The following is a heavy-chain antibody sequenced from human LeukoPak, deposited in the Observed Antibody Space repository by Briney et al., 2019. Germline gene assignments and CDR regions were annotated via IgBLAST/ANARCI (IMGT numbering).Heavy chain of an antibody. Sequence: PSETLSLTCTVSGGSISSYYWSWIRQPPGKGLEWIGYIYYSGSTNYNPSLKSRVTISVDTSKNQFSLKLSSVTAADTAVYYCAREGSVVVVPAAIRSYYYYYMDVWGKGTTVTVSS. V-gene: IGHV4-59*01. CDR1: GGSISSYY. J-gene: IGHJ6*03. CDR2: IYYSGST. D-gene: IGHD2-2*01. CDR3: AREGSVVVVPAAIRSYYYYYMDV.